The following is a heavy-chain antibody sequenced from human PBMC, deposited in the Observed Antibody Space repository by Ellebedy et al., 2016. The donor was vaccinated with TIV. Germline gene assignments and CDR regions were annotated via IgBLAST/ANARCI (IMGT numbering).Heavy chain of an antibody. D-gene: IGHD3-3*01. J-gene: IGHJ3*02. Sequence: GESLKISXAASGFTFSSYSMNWVRQAPGKGLEWVAVISYDGSNKYYADSVKGRFTISRDNSKNTLYLQMNSLRAEDTAVYYCARDRGYYDFWSGYTYDAFDIWGQGTMVTVSS. CDR1: GFTFSSYS. CDR3: ARDRGYYDFWSGYTYDAFDI. V-gene: IGHV3-30*03. CDR2: ISYDGSNK.